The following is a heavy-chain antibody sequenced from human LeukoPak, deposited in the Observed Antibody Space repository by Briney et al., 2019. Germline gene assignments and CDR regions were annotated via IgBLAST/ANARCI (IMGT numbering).Heavy chain of an antibody. V-gene: IGHV1-69*05. CDR2: SIPIFGTA. J-gene: IGHJ4*02. Sequence: SVKVSCKASGGTFSSYAISWVRQAPGQGLEWMGGSIPIFGTANYAQKFQGRVTITTDESTSTAYMELSSLRSEDTAVYYCARSPLDSAMVPHFDYWGQGTLVTVSS. D-gene: IGHD5-18*01. CDR1: GGTFSSYA. CDR3: ARSPLDSAMVPHFDY.